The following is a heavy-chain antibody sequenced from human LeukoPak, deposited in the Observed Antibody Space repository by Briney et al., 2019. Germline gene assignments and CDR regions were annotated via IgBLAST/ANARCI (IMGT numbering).Heavy chain of an antibody. D-gene: IGHD3-10*01. J-gene: IGHJ4*02. V-gene: IGHV1-46*01. CDR2: INPNVGST. CDR3: ARDGRIGRFGEYPFDY. CDR1: GYTFTSYY. Sequence: GASVKVSCKASGYTFTSYYIHWVRQAPGQGLEWMGIINPNVGSTTYAQRFQGRVTMTGDTSTSTVYMELSSLRSEDTAVYYCARDGRIGRFGEYPFDYWGQGTLVTVSS.